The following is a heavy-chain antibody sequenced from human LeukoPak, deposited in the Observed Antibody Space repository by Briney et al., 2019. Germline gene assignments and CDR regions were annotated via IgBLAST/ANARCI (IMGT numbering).Heavy chain of an antibody. CDR1: GGPISSSRYY. CDR3: ARRTVTTDY. CDR2: IHYSGST. Sequence: SETLSLTCTVSGGPISSSRYYWGWIRQPPGKGLEWIGSIHYSGSTYYNPSLKSRVTISVDTSKNQFSLKLSSVTAADTAVYYCARRTVTTDYWGQGTLVTVSS. J-gene: IGHJ4*02. V-gene: IGHV4-39*01. D-gene: IGHD4-17*01.